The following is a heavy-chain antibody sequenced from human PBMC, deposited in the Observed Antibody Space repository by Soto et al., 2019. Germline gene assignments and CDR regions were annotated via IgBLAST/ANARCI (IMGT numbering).Heavy chain of an antibody. J-gene: IGHJ6*02. CDR3: AKNPSGIAAAGTSSLYYYYYYGMDV. Sequence: SLRLSCAASGFTFSSYGMHWVRQAPGKGPEWVAVISYDGSNKYYADSVKGRFTISRDNSKNTLYLQMSSLRAEDTAVYYCAKNPSGIAAAGTSSLYYYYYYGMDVWGQGTTVTVSS. CDR1: GFTFSSYG. D-gene: IGHD6-13*01. CDR2: ISYDGSNK. V-gene: IGHV3-30*18.